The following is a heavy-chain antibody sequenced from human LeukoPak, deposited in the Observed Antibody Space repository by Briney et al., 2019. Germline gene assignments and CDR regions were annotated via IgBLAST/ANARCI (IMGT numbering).Heavy chain of an antibody. V-gene: IGHV4-34*01. Sequence: SETLPLTCAVYGGSFSGYYWSWIRQPPGKGLEWIGEINHSGSTNYNPSLKSRVTISVDTSKNQFSLKLSSVTAADTAVYYCAREGQQLVRAFDIWGQGTMVTVSS. D-gene: IGHD6-13*01. J-gene: IGHJ3*02. CDR1: GGSFSGYY. CDR3: AREGQQLVRAFDI. CDR2: INHSGST.